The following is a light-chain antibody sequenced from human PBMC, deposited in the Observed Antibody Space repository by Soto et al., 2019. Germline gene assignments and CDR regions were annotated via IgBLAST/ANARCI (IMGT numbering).Light chain of an antibody. V-gene: IGLV2-14*03. CDR3: SSYTSSSTHVV. Sequence: QSVLTQPASVSGSPGQSITISCTGTSSDVGDYNSVSWYQQHPGKVPKLIIYDVSNRPSGVSNRFSGSKSGNTASLTISGLQAEDEADYYCSSYTSSSTHVVFGGGTKLTVL. CDR2: DVS. CDR1: SSDVGDYNS. J-gene: IGLJ2*01.